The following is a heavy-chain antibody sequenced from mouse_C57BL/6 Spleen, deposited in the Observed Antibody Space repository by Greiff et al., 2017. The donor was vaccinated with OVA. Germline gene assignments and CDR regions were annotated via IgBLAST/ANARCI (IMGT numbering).Heavy chain of an antibody. J-gene: IGHJ4*01. D-gene: IGHD2-5*01. V-gene: IGHV1-81*01. CDR1: GYTFTSYG. Sequence: QVQLQQSGAELARPGASVKLSCKASGYTFTSYGISWVKQRTGQGLEWIGEIYPRSGNTYYNEKFKGKSTLTADKSSSTAYMELRSLTSEDSAVYFCAILGYSNYEGENYAMDYWGQGTSVTVSS. CDR3: AILGYSNYEGENYAMDY. CDR2: IYPRSGNT.